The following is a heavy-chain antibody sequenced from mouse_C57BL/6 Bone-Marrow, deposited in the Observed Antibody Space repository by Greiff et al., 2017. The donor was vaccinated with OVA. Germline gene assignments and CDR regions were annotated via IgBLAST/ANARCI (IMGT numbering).Heavy chain of an antibody. V-gene: IGHV1-55*01. CDR1: GYTFTSYW. D-gene: IGHD2-3*01. CDR2: IYPGSGST. Sequence: VQLQQPGAELVKPGASVKMSCKASGYTFTSYWITWVKQRPGQGLEWIGDIYPGSGSTNYNEKFKSKATLTVDTSSSTAYMQLSSLTSEDSAVYYCARGDGYYRALMDYWGQGTSVTVSS. CDR3: ARGDGYYRALMDY. J-gene: IGHJ4*01.